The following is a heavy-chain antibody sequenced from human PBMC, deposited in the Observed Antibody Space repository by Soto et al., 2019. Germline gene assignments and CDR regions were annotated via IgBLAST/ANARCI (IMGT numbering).Heavy chain of an antibody. Sequence: ASVKVSCKASGYTFTSYDINWVRQATGQGLEWMGWMNPNSGNTSYAQKFQGRVTITRNTSINQAYMELSSLRSEDTAVYYCARGPTYYYDSSGLTWFAPWGQGTLVTVSS. J-gene: IGHJ5*02. D-gene: IGHD3-22*01. V-gene: IGHV1-8*01. CDR2: MNPNSGNT. CDR1: GYTFTSYD. CDR3: ARGPTYYYDSSGLTWFAP.